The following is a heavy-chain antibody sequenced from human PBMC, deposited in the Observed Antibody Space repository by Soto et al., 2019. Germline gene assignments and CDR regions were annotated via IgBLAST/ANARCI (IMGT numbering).Heavy chain of an antibody. Sequence: PGGSLRLSCAASGFTVSSNYMSWVRQAPGKGLEWVSVIYSGGFTYYADSVKGRFTISRDNSKNTLYLQMSSLRAEDTAVYYCARERRDGYNPIFDNWGQGTMVTVSS. CDR3: ARERRDGYNPIFDN. J-gene: IGHJ4*02. D-gene: IGHD5-12*01. V-gene: IGHV3-53*01. CDR1: GFTVSSNY. CDR2: IYSGGFT.